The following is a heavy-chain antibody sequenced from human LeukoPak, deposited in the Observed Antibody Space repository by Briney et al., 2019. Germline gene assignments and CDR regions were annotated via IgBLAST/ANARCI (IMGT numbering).Heavy chain of an antibody. V-gene: IGHV4-59*01. CDR2: VYYSGST. CDR3: ARGKYFGDLLYFNY. Sequence: NSSETLSLTCTVSGGSISSYYWSWIRQPPGKGLEWIGYVYYSGSTNYNPSLKSRVTISVDTSENQFSLKMSSVTAADTAVYYCARGKYFGDLLYFNYWGQGTLVTVSS. D-gene: IGHD3-10*01. CDR1: GGSISSYY. J-gene: IGHJ4*02.